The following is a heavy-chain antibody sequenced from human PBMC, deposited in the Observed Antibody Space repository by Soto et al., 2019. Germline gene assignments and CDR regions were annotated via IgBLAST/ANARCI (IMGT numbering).Heavy chain of an antibody. CDR3: AKDGIRCGDYLNYGMDV. D-gene: IGHD4-17*01. CDR1: GFTFSSYG. CDR2: ISYDGSNK. J-gene: IGHJ6*02. V-gene: IGHV3-30*18. Sequence: GGSLRLSCAASGFTFSSYGMHWVRQAPGKGLEWVAVISYDGSNKYYADSVKGRFTISRDNSKNTLYLQMNSLRAEDTAVYYCAKDGIRCGDYLNYGMDVWGQGTTVTVSS.